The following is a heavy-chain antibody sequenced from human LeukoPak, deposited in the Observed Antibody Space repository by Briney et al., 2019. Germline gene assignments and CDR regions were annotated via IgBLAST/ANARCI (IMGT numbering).Heavy chain of an antibody. CDR2: IYHSGST. J-gene: IGHJ4*02. CDR1: GGSISSGGYS. V-gene: IGHV4-30-2*01. Sequence: PSQNLSLNCAASGGSISSGGYSWSWIRQPPGKGLEWIGYIYHSGSTYYNPSLKSRVTISVDRSKNQFSLKLSSVTAADTAVYYCASHDISSAYWGQGTLVTVSS. D-gene: IGHD3-9*01. CDR3: ASHDISSAY.